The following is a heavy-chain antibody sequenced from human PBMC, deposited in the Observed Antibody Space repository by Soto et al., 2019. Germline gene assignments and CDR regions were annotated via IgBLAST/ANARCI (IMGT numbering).Heavy chain of an antibody. Sequence: XSVKVSCTASGYTFTSYDIHLVRQATGQGLEWMGWMNPNSGNTGYAQKFQGRVTMTRNTSISTAYMELSSLRSEDTAVYYCARGSRDSSDFDYWGQGTLVTVSS. CDR1: GYTFTSYD. V-gene: IGHV1-8*01. CDR3: ARGSRDSSDFDY. J-gene: IGHJ4*02. CDR2: MNPNSGNT. D-gene: IGHD3-22*01.